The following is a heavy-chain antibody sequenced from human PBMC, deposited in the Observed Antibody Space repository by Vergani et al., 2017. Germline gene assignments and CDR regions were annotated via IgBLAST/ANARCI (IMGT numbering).Heavy chain of an antibody. V-gene: IGHV3-43*02. J-gene: IGHJ6*02. D-gene: IGHD3-10*01. Sequence: EVQLVESGGGVVQPGGSLRLSCAASGFTFDDYAMHWVRQAPGKGLEWVSLISGDGGSTYYADSVKGRFTISRDNSKNSLYLQMNSLRTEDTALYYCAKAKTYGSGSYPAVYYGMDVWGQGTTVTVSS. CDR3: AKAKTYGSGSYPAVYYGMDV. CDR2: ISGDGGST. CDR1: GFTFDDYA.